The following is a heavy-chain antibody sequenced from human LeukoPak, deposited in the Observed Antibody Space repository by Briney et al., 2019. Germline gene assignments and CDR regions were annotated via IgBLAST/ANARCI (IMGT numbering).Heavy chain of an antibody. Sequence: GGSLRLSCAASGFTFSSYAMSWVRQAPGKGLEWVSAISGSGGSTYYADSVKGRFTISRDNSKNTLYLQMNSLRAEDTAVYYCPKSTEGEELSFPYFDYWGQGTLVTVSS. CDR2: ISGSGGST. J-gene: IGHJ4*02. V-gene: IGHV3-23*01. CDR1: GFTFSSYA. CDR3: PKSTEGEELSFPYFDY. D-gene: IGHD3-16*02.